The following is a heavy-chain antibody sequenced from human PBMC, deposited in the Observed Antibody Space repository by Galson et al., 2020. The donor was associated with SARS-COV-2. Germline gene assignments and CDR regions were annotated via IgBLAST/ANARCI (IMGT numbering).Heavy chain of an antibody. D-gene: IGHD3-10*01. Sequence: QLGESLKISCAASGFTFSSYYMTWVLQAPGKGLEWVANINQVGSEQYYVDSVKGRFTISRDNAKNSLYLEMNSLRDEDTAVYYCARGGVDFWGQGTLVTVSS. J-gene: IGHJ4*02. CDR1: GFTFSSYY. CDR3: ARGGVDF. CDR2: INQVGSEQ. V-gene: IGHV3-7*01.